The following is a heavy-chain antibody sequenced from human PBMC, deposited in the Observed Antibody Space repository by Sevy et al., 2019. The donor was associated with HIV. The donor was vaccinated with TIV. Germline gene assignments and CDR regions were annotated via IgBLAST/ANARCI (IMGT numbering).Heavy chain of an antibody. CDR2: INTDGSST. CDR1: GFSFSSYW. V-gene: IGHV3-74*01. J-gene: IGHJ2*01. CDR3: AKKGGYGSGSYYWYFDL. Sequence: GGSLRLSCAASGFSFSSYWMHWVRQAPGKGLVWVSHINTDGSSTSYADSVKGRFTISRDNAKNTLYMQMNSLRADDTAVYYCAKKGGYGSGSYYWYFDLWGRGTLVTVSS. D-gene: IGHD3-10*01.